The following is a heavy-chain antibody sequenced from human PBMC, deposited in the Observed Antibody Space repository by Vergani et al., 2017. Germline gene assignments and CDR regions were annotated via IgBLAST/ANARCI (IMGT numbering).Heavy chain of an antibody. D-gene: IGHD2-2*02. CDR2: FDPEDGET. CDR3: ATLGYCSSTSCYTNSXSWYAGYYYYYMDV. J-gene: IGHJ6*03. Sequence: QVQLVQSGAEVKKPGASVKVSCKVSGYTLTELSMHWVRQAPGKGLEWMGGFDPEDGETIYAQKFQGRVTMTEDTSTDTAYMELSSLRSEDTAVYYCATLGYCSSTSCYTNSXSWYAGYYYYYMDVWGKGTTVTVSS. CDR1: GYTLTELS. V-gene: IGHV1-24*01.